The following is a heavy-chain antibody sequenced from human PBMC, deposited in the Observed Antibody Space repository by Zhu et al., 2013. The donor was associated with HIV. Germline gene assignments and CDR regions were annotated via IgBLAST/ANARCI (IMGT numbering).Heavy chain of an antibody. CDR2: INPTGGXS. V-gene: IGHV1-46*01. D-gene: IGHD3-10*01. J-gene: IGHJ3*02. CDR3: ARGGVIGFRDPFDI. CDR1: GYTFTNNY. Sequence: QVQLVQSGAEVRNPGASLKVSCKASGYTFTNNYIHWVRQAPGHALEWVGLINPTGGXSIYAQNFQGRVTVTMDTSTSTVYMEFSSLRSEDTALYYCARGGVIGFRDPFDIWGQGTMITVSS.